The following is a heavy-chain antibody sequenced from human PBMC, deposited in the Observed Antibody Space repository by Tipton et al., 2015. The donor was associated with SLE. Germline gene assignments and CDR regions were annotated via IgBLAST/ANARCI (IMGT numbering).Heavy chain of an antibody. V-gene: IGHV4-59*01. CDR1: GGSITGYY. CDR2: IYYSGST. Sequence: LRLSCSVSGGSITGYYWSWIRQPPGKGLEWIGYIYYSGSTNYNPSLKSRLTMSVDPSRNQFSLNVSSVTAADTAVYYCARAPGDYYGSGTYYDHYYYGMDVWGQGTTVTVSS. J-gene: IGHJ6*02. CDR3: ARAPGDYYGSGTYYDHYYYGMDV. D-gene: IGHD3-10*01.